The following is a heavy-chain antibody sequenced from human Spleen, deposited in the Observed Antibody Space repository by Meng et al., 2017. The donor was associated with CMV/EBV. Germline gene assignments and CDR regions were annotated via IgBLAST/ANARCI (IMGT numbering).Heavy chain of an antibody. CDR3: ARGLTIFGGNHERHAFDI. J-gene: IGHJ3*02. CDR1: GGTFSSYA. V-gene: IGHV1-18*01. D-gene: IGHD3-3*01. CDR2: ISAYNGNT. Sequence: ASVKVSCKASGGTFSSYAISWVRQAPGQGLEWMGWISAYNGNTNYAQKLQGRVTMTTDTSTSTAYMELRSLRSDDTAVYYCARGLTIFGGNHERHAFDIWGQGTMVTVSS.